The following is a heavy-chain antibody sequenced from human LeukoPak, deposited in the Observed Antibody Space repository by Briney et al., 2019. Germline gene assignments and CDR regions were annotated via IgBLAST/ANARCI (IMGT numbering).Heavy chain of an antibody. CDR2: IFYSGES. CDR1: GGSISGNYY. V-gene: IGHV4-39*01. J-gene: IGHJ4*02. D-gene: IGHD3-16*01. CDR3: ARLGDVEVNGGTLDY. Sequence: SETLSLTYTVSGGSISGNYYWGWIRQSPGKGLEWIASIFYSGESNKSPSLKNRVTVSVDTSKNQFFLKLTSVTVADTAVYFCARLGDVEVNGGTLDYWGRGTLVTVSS.